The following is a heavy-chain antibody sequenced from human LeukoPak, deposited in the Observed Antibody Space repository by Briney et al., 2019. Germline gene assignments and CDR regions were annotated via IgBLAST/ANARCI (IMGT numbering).Heavy chain of an antibody. J-gene: IGHJ3*02. V-gene: IGHV3-21*04. D-gene: IGHD1-26*01. Sequence: NPGGSLRLSCAASGFTFSTYSMNWVRQAPGKGLEWVSSISRSSSYIYYADSVKGRFTISRDNAKNSLYLQMTSLRAEDTAVYYCARDGRYSNDALDIWGQGTMVTVSS. CDR1: GFTFSTYS. CDR2: ISRSSSYI. CDR3: ARDGRYSNDALDI.